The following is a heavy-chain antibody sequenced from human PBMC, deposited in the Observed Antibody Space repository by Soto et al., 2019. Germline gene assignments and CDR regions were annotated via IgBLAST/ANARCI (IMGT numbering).Heavy chain of an antibody. Sequence: GGSLRLSCGASGFTFSSYEMNWVRQAPGKGLEWVSFISSSSSTIYYADSVKGRFTISRDNAKNSLYLQMDSLRAEDTAVYYCARGIAARSIDSWGQGALVTVSS. V-gene: IGHV3-48*03. CDR2: ISSSSSTI. CDR3: ARGIAARSIDS. CDR1: GFTFSSYE. D-gene: IGHD6-6*01. J-gene: IGHJ4*02.